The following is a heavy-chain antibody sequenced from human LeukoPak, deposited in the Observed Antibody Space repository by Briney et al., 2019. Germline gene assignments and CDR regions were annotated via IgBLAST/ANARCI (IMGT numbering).Heavy chain of an antibody. CDR3: ARDKSQGAVRSSGYDY. V-gene: IGHV3-21*01. D-gene: IGHD6-19*01. J-gene: IGHJ4*02. CDR1: GFTFSSYS. Sequence: PGGSLRLSCAASGFTFSSYSMNWVRQAPGKGLEWVSSISSSSSYIYYADSVKGRFTISRDNAKNSLYLQMNSLRAEDTAVYYCARDKSQGAVRSSGYDYWGQGTLVTVSS. CDR2: ISSSSSYI.